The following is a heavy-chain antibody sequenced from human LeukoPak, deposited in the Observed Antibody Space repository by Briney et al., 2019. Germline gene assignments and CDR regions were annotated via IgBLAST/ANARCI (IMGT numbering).Heavy chain of an antibody. Sequence: PGGSLRLSCAASGFTFSSCGMHWVRQAPGKGLEWVAFIRYDGTNENYADSVQGRFTVSRDNSKNTLYLRMNSLRAEDTAVYYCAKDLRMVRGVITRGDWGQGTLVTVSS. CDR1: GFTFSSCG. CDR3: AKDLRMVRGVITRGD. V-gene: IGHV3-30*02. D-gene: IGHD3-10*01. J-gene: IGHJ4*02. CDR2: IRYDGTNE.